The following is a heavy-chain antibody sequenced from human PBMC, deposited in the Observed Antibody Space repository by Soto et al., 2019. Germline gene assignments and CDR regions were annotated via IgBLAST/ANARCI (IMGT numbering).Heavy chain of an antibody. D-gene: IGHD2-2*02. CDR2: IYHSGST. J-gene: IGHJ6*02. V-gene: IGHV4-4*02. Sequence: PSETLSLTCDVSGGSISSINWWSWVRQPPGKGLKWIGEIYHSGSTTYNPSLKSRVTISVDKSKNQFSLKLKSVTAADTAIHSRQPGGPPAIAYGMDVWGQGTTVTVSS. CDR3: QPGGPPAIAYGMDV. CDR1: GGSISSINW.